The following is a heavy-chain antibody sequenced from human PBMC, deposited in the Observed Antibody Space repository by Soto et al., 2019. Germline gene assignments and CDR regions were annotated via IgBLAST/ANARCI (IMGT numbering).Heavy chain of an antibody. CDR3: AIADYGDDDY. Sequence: QLQLVQSGAEAKNPGASVKVSCKASGYTFPTSTISWVRQAPGQGLEWMGWIKAYSGNTNYAQKLQGRVTMTTDTSKNTAYMELRSLTTDDTAIYYCAIADYGDDDYWGQGTLVTVSS. D-gene: IGHD4-17*01. CDR2: IKAYSGNT. CDR1: GYTFPTST. V-gene: IGHV1-18*01. J-gene: IGHJ4*02.